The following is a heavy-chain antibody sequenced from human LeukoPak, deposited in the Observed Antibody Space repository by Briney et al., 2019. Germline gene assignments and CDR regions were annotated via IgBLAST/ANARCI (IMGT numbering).Heavy chain of an antibody. CDR2: IYTSGST. J-gene: IGHJ6*02. CDR1: GGSISSYY. CDR3: ARDYDFWSGYYTYGMDV. D-gene: IGHD3-3*01. V-gene: IGHV4-4*07. Sequence: SETLSLTCTVSGGSISSYYWSWIRQPAGKGLEWIGRIYTSGSTNYNPSLKSRVTMSVDTSKSQFSLKLSSVTAADTAVYYCARDYDFWSGYYTYGMDVWGQGTTVTVS.